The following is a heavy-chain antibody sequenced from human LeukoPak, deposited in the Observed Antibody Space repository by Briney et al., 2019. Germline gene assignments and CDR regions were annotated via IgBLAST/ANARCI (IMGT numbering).Heavy chain of an antibody. V-gene: IGHV3-7*01. D-gene: IGHD5-12*01. CDR1: GGSISSYY. CDR3: ATSLYKWHGYSGNDHDF. J-gene: IGHJ4*02. CDR2: INQDGSEQ. Sequence: ETLSLTCTVPGGSISSYYWSWIRQAPGKGLEWVANINQDGSEQNYVDSVKGRFTISRDNSKSSLFLQMTSLKTDDTALYYCATSLYKWHGYSGNDHDFWGQGTLVHVSS.